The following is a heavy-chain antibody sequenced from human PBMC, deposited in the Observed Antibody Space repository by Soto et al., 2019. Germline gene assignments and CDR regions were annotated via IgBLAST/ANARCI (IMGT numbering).Heavy chain of an antibody. CDR3: ARVYCSTTSCSGSKYFDL. D-gene: IGHD2-2*01. CDR2: IKQDGSET. CDR1: RFTFNHYW. J-gene: IGHJ2*01. Sequence: EVQLVESGGGLVQPGGSLRLSCAASRFTFNHYWMTWVRQAPGEGLEWGANIKQDGSETYYVDSVKGRFTISRDNAKNSLFLQMNSLRAYDTAVYYCARVYCSTTSCSGSKYFDLWGRGTLVAVSS. V-gene: IGHV3-7*01.